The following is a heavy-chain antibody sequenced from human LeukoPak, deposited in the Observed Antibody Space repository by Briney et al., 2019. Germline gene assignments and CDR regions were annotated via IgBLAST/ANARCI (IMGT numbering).Heavy chain of an antibody. Sequence: GGSLRLSCASSGFPFSDFSMSWVRQAPGKGLEWISTANSGGTSTYYAESVKGRFTVSRDNSKNTLYLQMSSLRVEDTAVYYCAKQSYARSLGEGGPGTLVSVSS. CDR2: ANSGGTST. V-gene: IGHV3-23*01. CDR1: GFPFSDFS. D-gene: IGHD2-8*01. J-gene: IGHJ4*02. CDR3: AKQSYARSLGE.